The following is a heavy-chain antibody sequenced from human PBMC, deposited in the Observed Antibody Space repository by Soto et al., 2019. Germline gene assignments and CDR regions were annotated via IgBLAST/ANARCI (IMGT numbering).Heavy chain of an antibody. CDR3: ARSIMITFGGVIVIGSFDY. J-gene: IGHJ4*02. V-gene: IGHV1-18*01. Sequence: QVQLVQSGAEVKKPGASVKVSCKASGYTFTSYGISWVRQAPGQGLEWMGWISAYNGNTNYAQKLQGRVTMTTDPSTSTAYMELRSLRSDDTAVYYCARSIMITFGGVIVIGSFDYWGQGTLVTVSS. CDR1: GYTFTSYG. CDR2: ISAYNGNT. D-gene: IGHD3-16*02.